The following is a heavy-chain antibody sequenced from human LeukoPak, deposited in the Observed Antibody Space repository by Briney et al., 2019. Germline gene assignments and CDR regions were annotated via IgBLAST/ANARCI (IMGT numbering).Heavy chain of an antibody. Sequence: WETLDLTCSVSGGSISSLYWSWIRQPPGKGLEWIGYIYYTGSTNYNPSLKSRVTMFVDMSKNQFSLRLSSVTAADTAVYYCARHRAYSSTSPFDYWGQGTLVTVSS. D-gene: IGHD6-6*01. J-gene: IGHJ4*02. CDR2: IYYTGST. V-gene: IGHV4-59*08. CDR3: ARHRAYSSTSPFDY. CDR1: GGSISSLY.